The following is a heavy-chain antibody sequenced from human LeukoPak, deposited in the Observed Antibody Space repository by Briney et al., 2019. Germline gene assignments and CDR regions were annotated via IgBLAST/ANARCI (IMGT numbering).Heavy chain of an antibody. Sequence: GGSLRLSCAASGFTVSSNYMSWVRQAPGKGLEWVSVIYSGGSTYYADSMKGRFTISRDNSKNTLYLQMNSLRVEDTAVYYCARAHYSGNYGDFDYWGQGTLVTVSS. CDR3: ARAHYSGNYGDFDY. J-gene: IGHJ4*02. D-gene: IGHD1-26*01. V-gene: IGHV3-53*01. CDR2: IYSGGST. CDR1: GFTVSSNY.